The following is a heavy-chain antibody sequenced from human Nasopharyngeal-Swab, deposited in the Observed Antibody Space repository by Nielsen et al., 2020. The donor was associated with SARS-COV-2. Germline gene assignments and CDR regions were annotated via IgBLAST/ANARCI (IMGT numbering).Heavy chain of an antibody. Sequence: SETLSLTCTVSGGSISSGGYYWSWIRQHPGKGLEWIGYIYYSGSTYYNPSLKSRVTISVDTSKNQFSLKLSSVTAADTAVYYCAREKEVVWFDPWGQGTLVTVSS. CDR3: AREKEVVWFDP. CDR2: IYYSGST. J-gene: IGHJ5*02. V-gene: IGHV4-31*03. D-gene: IGHD2-15*01. CDR1: GGSISSGGYY.